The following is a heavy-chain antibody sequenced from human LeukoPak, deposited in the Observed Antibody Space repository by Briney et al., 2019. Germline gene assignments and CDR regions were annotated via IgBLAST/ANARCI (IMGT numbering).Heavy chain of an antibody. Sequence: ASVKVSCKASGYTFSIYNMHWVRQAPGQGLEWMGIINPNGGTSYAQKLQGRITMTRDTSTSTLYMELSSLRSDDTAVYYCARDKYLNPEGYSYGRIYWYFDLWGRGTLVTVSS. CDR3: ARDKYLNPEGYSYGRIYWYFDL. CDR1: GYTFSIYN. CDR2: INPNGGT. D-gene: IGHD5-18*01. J-gene: IGHJ2*01. V-gene: IGHV1-46*01.